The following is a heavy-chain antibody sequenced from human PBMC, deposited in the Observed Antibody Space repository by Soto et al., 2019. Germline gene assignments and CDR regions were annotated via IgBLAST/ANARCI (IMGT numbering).Heavy chain of an antibody. J-gene: IGHJ1*01. V-gene: IGHV3-23*01. CDR3: AKGRYYDILTGYHEYFQH. CDR2: ISGSGGST. CDR1: GFTFSSYA. Sequence: VSLRLSCAASGFTFSSYAMSWVRQAPGKGLEWVSAISGSGGSTYYADSVKGRFTISRDNSKNTLYLQMNSLRAEDTAVYYCAKGRYYDILTGYHEYFQHWGQGTLVTVSS. D-gene: IGHD3-9*01.